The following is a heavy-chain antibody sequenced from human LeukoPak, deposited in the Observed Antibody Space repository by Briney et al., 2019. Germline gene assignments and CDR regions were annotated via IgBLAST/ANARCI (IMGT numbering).Heavy chain of an antibody. CDR2: INHSGST. D-gene: IGHD4-17*01. J-gene: IGHJ5*02. CDR1: GGSFSGYY. Sequence: PSETLSLTCAVYGGSFSGYYWSWIRQPPGKGLEWIGEINHSGSTNYNPSLKSRVTISVDTSKNQLSLKLSSVTAADTAVYYCARGAHDYGDQRWFDPWGQGTLVTVSS. CDR3: ARGAHDYGDQRWFDP. V-gene: IGHV4-34*01.